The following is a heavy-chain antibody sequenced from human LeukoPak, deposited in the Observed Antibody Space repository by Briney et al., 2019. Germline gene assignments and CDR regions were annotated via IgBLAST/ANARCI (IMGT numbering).Heavy chain of an antibody. CDR2: ISAYNGNT. V-gene: IGHV1-18*01. CDR3: ARGRGVAGTYWYFDL. Sequence: ASVKVSCKASGYTFTSYGISWVRQAPGQGLEWMGWISAYNGNTNYEQKLQGRVTMTTDTSTSTAYMELRSLRSDDTAVYYCARGRGVAGTYWYFDLWGRGTLVTVSS. D-gene: IGHD3-10*01. CDR1: GYTFTSYG. J-gene: IGHJ2*01.